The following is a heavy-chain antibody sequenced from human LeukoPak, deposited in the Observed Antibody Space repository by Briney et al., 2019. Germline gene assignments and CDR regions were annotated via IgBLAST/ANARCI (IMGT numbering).Heavy chain of an antibody. D-gene: IGHD2-21*01. Sequence: SETLSLTCTVSGGSISSGDYYWSWIRQPPGKGLEWIGYIYYSGSTYYNPSLKSRVTISVDTSKNQFSLKLSSVTAADTAVYYCASIPVYSEGTLWGQGTLVTVSS. CDR3: ASIPVYSEGTL. CDR2: IYYSGST. J-gene: IGHJ4*02. CDR1: GGSISSGDYY. V-gene: IGHV4-30-4*08.